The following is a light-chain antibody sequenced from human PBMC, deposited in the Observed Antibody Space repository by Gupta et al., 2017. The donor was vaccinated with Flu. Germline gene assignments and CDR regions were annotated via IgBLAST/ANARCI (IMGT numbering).Light chain of an antibody. CDR2: EVS. J-gene: IGLJ3*02. Sequence: SALTQPASVSGSPGQSIVISCTGTLSDVDGYNFVSWHQQHPGKAPKLIIYEVSRRPSGVSSRFTGSISGDTASLTISGLQPEDEADYYCSSDSTISPRMFGGGTKVTV. CDR1: LSDVDGYNF. CDR3: SSDSTISPRM. V-gene: IGLV2-14*01.